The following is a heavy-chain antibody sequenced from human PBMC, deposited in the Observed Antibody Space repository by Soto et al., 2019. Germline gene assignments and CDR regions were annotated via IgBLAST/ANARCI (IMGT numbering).Heavy chain of an antibody. CDR3: RSSSRYSTDV. Sequence: QLQLQESGPGLVKPSETLSLSCTVSGGSITSSFYWGWIRQPPGKGLEWIGSIYGTGNTYYNPSLKGRVTISADTSKNPFSLNLISVTAAATAVYYCRSSSRYSTDVWGQGATVTVSS. J-gene: IGHJ6*02. V-gene: IGHV4-39*01. CDR1: GGSITSSFY. D-gene: IGHD6-13*01. CDR2: IYGTGNT.